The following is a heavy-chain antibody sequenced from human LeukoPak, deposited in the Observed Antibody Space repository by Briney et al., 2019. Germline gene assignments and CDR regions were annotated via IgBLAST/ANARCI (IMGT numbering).Heavy chain of an antibody. CDR1: GGTFSFYA. D-gene: IGHD3-10*01. Sequence: SVKVSCKASGGTFSFYAINWVRQAPGQGLEWMGRIIPILGIANYAQKFQGRVTITADKSTSTAYMELSSLRSEDTAVYYCARDHPGDYWGQGTLVTVSS. V-gene: IGHV1-69*04. J-gene: IGHJ4*02. CDR3: ARDHPGDY. CDR2: IIPILGIA.